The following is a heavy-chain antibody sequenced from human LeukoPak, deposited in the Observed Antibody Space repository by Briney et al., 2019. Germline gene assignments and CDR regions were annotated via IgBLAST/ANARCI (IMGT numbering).Heavy chain of an antibody. Sequence: GTSLRLSCAASGFTFSGYGMHWVRQAPGKGLEWVALIWYDGSSKYYADSVKGRFTISRDNSKNTLYLQMNSLRAEDTAIYYCATLSGYFHHWGQGTLVTVSS. D-gene: IGHD1-26*01. CDR2: IWYDGSSK. CDR3: ATLSGYFHH. V-gene: IGHV3-33*01. J-gene: IGHJ4*02. CDR1: GFTFSGYG.